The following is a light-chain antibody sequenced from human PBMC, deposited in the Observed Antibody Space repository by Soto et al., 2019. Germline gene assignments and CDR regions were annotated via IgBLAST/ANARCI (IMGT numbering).Light chain of an antibody. CDR1: QSVSSN. V-gene: IGKV3-15*01. CDR2: DTS. J-gene: IGKJ4*01. CDR3: QPYNNWPLT. Sequence: EFVLTQSPCTLSLSPGERATLSCRASQSVSSNLAWYQQRPGQTPRLLIYDTSTRATGVPTRFSGSRSGAEFTLTINSLQSEDFAVYYCQPYNNWPLTFGGGAKVDI.